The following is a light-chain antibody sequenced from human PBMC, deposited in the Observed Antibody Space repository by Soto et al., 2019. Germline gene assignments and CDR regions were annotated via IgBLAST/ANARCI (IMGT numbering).Light chain of an antibody. Sequence: QSVLTQPPSVSGAPGQRVTLSCTGSGSNIGAGYDVDWYQHLPSTAPKVLIYGNTNRPSGVPDRFSGSKSGTSASLAITGLQAEDEADYYCQSYDSLSGSWVFGGGTQLPS. J-gene: IGLJ3*02. CDR2: GNT. CDR3: QSYDSLSGSWV. V-gene: IGLV1-40*01. CDR1: GSNIGAGYD.